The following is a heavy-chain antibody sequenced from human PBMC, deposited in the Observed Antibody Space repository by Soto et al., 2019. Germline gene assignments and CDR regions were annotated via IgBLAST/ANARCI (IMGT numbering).Heavy chain of an antibody. V-gene: IGHV1-18*01. J-gene: IGHJ5*02. CDR3: AGVVVVAATREFGWFDP. CDR1: GYTFTSYG. D-gene: IGHD2-15*01. Sequence: AASVKVSCTASGYTFTSYGISWVRQAPGQGLEWMGWISAYNGNTNYAQKLQGRVTMTTDTSTSTAYMELRSLRSDDTAVYYCAGVVVVAATREFGWFDPWGQGTLVTVSS. CDR2: ISAYNGNT.